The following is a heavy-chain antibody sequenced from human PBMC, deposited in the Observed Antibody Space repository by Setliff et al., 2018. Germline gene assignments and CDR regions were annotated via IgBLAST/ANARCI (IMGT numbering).Heavy chain of an antibody. D-gene: IGHD5-18*01. V-gene: IGHV1-69*05. CDR1: GGTFSSCG. Sequence: SVKVSCKSSGGTFSSCGISWVRQAPGQGLEWLGGTIPNFGTTNYAQEFQGRVTIITDESTSTAYMELSSLRFEDTAVYYCAREGVDTRSSTDYRYYMDLWGKGTTVTV. CDR3: AREGVDTRSSTDYRYYMDL. CDR2: TIPNFGTT. J-gene: IGHJ6*03.